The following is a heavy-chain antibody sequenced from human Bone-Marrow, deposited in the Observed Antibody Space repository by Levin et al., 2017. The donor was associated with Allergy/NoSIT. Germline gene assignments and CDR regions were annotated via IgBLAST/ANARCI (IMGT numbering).Heavy chain of an antibody. CDR2: VFYSGSL. D-gene: IGHD2-8*02. J-gene: IGHJ6*02. CDR1: GGSISSRTYY. CDR3: ARDGRLVGSKGGMDV. Sequence: ESLKISCTVSGGSISSRTYYWGWIRQAPGKGLEWIGSVFYSGSLYYNPSLERRVTVSIDTSRNQFSLTLNSVTAADTAVYYCARDGRLVGSKGGMDVWGQGTTVIVSS. V-gene: IGHV4-39*07.